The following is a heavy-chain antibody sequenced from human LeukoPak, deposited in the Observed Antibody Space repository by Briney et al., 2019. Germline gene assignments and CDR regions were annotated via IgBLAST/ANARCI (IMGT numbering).Heavy chain of an antibody. Sequence: GGSLRLSCAASGFTFSSYAMSWVRQAPGKGLEWVSAISGSGGSTYYADSVKGRFIISRDNAKNSLYLQMNSLRGEDTAVYYCARGGVDDFWSGLDYWGQGTLVTVSS. J-gene: IGHJ4*02. CDR1: GFTFSSYA. V-gene: IGHV3-23*01. CDR2: ISGSGGST. D-gene: IGHD3-3*01. CDR3: ARGGVDDFWSGLDY.